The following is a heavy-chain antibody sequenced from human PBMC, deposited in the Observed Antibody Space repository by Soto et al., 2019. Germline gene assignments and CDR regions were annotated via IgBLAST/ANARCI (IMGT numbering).Heavy chain of an antibody. Sequence: RHSPGQGLECMGRIIPILGIANYAQKLQGRVTMTRDTSTSTVYMELSSLRSEDTAVYYCAREFFFFKQKTAYDV. CDR2: IIPILGIA. V-gene: IGHV1-69*04. D-gene: IGHD2-21*01. CDR3: AREFFFFKQKTAYDV. J-gene: IGHJ3*01.